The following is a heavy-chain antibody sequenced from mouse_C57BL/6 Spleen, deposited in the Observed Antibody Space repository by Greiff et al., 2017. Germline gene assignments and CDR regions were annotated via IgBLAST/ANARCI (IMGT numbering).Heavy chain of an antibody. CDR3: ARRDYHGSSYCAMDY. CDR2: IWSGGST. D-gene: IGHD1-1*01. Sequence: VQVVESGPGLVQPSQSLSITCTVSGFSLTSYGVHWVRQSPGKGLEWLGVIWSGGSTDYNAAFISRLSISKDNSKSQVFFKMNSLQADDTAIYYCARRDYHGSSYCAMDYWGQGTSVTVSS. V-gene: IGHV2-2*01. CDR1: GFSLTSYG. J-gene: IGHJ4*01.